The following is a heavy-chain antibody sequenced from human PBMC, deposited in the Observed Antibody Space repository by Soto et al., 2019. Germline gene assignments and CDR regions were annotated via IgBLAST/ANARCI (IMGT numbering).Heavy chain of an antibody. CDR2: ISWNSGSI. Sequence: EVQLVESGGGLVQPGRSLRLSCAASGFTFDDYGMHWVRQAPGKGLEWVSDISWNSGSIDYVDSVKGRFTISRDNAKNSLYLQMNSLRPEDTALYYCATGGSGSYQKYWGQGTLVTVSS. J-gene: IGHJ4*02. D-gene: IGHD3-10*01. CDR3: ATGGSGSYQKY. CDR1: GFTFDDYG. V-gene: IGHV3-9*01.